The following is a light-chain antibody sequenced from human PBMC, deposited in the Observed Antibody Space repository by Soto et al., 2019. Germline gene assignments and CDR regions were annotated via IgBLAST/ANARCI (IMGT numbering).Light chain of an antibody. V-gene: IGKV3D-15*01. CDR3: QQYKNWPPLT. CDR2: GAF. Sequence: EIVMTQSPATLSVSPGETATLSCRASQSVSFHLAWYQQKPGQGPRLLIYGAFTRATGIPPRFSGSGSGTDFTLTISSTQSEYFALYYYQQYKNWPPLTFGGGTKVEIK. J-gene: IGKJ4*01. CDR1: QSVSFH.